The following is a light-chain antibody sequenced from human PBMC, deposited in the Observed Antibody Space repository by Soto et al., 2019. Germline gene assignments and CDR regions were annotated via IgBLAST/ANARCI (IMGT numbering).Light chain of an antibody. Sequence: AIRMTQSPSSLSASTGDRVTITCRASQGISSYLAWYQQKPGKAPKLLISTASTLQSGVPSRFSGSGSGTEITLTISSLQPEDFAVYYCQQYGSSPRFGQGTKVDIK. CDR3: QQYGSSPR. CDR1: QGISSY. CDR2: TAS. J-gene: IGKJ1*01. V-gene: IGKV1-8*01.